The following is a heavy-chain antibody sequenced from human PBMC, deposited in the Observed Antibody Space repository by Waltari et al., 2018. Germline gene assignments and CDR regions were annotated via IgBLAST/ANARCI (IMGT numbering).Heavy chain of an antibody. CDR2: ISESGHST. Sequence: EVQLLESGGGLVQRGGSLRLSCAVSGFIFSIFARSWVRHTPGKGLEWISYISESGHSTFYADSVKGRFTVSRDNAKNSLHLQMNSLRAEDSATYYCARDGRGPGLTKVDVWGQGTTVTVSS. CDR1: GFIFSIFA. J-gene: IGHJ6*02. V-gene: IGHV3-48*03. D-gene: IGHD2-21*01. CDR3: ARDGRGPGLTKVDV.